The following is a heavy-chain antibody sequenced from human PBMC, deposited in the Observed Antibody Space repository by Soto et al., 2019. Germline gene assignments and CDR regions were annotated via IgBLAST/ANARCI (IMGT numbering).Heavy chain of an antibody. CDR3: ARYGYWSGGSCYTGPVFDY. J-gene: IGHJ4*02. CDR1: GFTFSSYG. D-gene: IGHD2-15*01. CDR2: IWYDGSNK. Sequence: QVQLVESGGGVVQPGRSLRLSCAASGFTFSSYGMHWVRQAPGKGLEWVAVIWYDGSNKYYADSVKGRFTISRDNFKNTLYLQMNSRRAEDTAVYYCARYGYWSGGSCYTGPVFDYWGQGTLVTVSS. V-gene: IGHV3-33*01.